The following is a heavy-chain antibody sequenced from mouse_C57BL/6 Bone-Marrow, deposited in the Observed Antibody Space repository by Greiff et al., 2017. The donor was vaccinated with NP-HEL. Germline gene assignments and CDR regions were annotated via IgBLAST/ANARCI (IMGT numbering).Heavy chain of an antibody. CDR3: ASLHYYGSWAY. CDR1: GFTFSSYG. Sequence: EVMLVESGGDLVKPGGSLKLSCAASGFTFSSYGMSWVRQTPDKRLEWVATISSGGSYTYYPDSVKGRFTISRDNAKNTLYLQMSSLKSEDTAMYYCASLHYYGSWAYWGQGTLVTVSA. V-gene: IGHV5-6*01. J-gene: IGHJ3*01. CDR2: ISSGGSYT. D-gene: IGHD1-1*01.